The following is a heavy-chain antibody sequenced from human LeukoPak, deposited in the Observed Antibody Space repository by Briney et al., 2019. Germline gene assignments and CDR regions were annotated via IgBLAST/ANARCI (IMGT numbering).Heavy chain of an antibody. Sequence: ASVKVSCKASGYTFTNYYIHWVRQAPGQGLEWMGLINPDGDNTNYAQKFQGRVTMTRDMSTSTVYMELSSLRSEDTAVYYCARDSGRSRLYYYYYYMDVWGKGTTVTVSS. CDR3: ARDSGRSRLYYYYYYMDV. V-gene: IGHV1-46*01. D-gene: IGHD3-10*01. J-gene: IGHJ6*03. CDR2: INPDGDNT. CDR1: GYTFTNYY.